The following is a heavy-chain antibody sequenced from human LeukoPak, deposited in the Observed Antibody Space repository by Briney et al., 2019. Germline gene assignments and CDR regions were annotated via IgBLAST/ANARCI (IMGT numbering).Heavy chain of an antibody. D-gene: IGHD3-22*01. CDR1: GFTFSDSY. CDR2: ISSTAYTI. Sequence: GGSLRLSCAASGFTFSDSYMTWIRQAPGKGLEWVSYISSTAYTIFYADSVKGRFTISRDNAKNSLYLQMNSLRAEDTAIYYCARVDYDHSGEDANAEYFQHWGQGTLVTVSS. CDR3: ARVDYDHSGEDANAEYFQH. J-gene: IGHJ1*01. V-gene: IGHV3-11*04.